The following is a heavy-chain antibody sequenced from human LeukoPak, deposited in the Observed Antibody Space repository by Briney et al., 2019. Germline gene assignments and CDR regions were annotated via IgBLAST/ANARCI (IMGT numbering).Heavy chain of an antibody. CDR3: TKWSGYGDS. Sequence: PGGSLRLSCAASGFTFSAHSMPWVRQAPGKGLEWVSGISAGGDATSYADSVKGRFTISRDNSKNTVDLQMNSLRAEDTAVYYCTKWSGYGDSWGEGTLVTVSS. J-gene: IGHJ4*02. D-gene: IGHD5-12*01. CDR2: ISAGGDAT. V-gene: IGHV3-23*01. CDR1: GFTFSAHS.